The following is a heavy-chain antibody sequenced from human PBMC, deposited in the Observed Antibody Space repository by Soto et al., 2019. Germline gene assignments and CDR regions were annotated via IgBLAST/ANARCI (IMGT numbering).Heavy chain of an antibody. V-gene: IGHV4-59*01. Sequence: SETLSLTCTVSGGSISSYYWSWIRQPPGKGLEWIGSIYYNGSTNYNPSLTSRVTILVDTSKNQFSLNLSSVTAADTAVYYCARDLGDNVLTAYLDYWGQGTLVTVPQ. J-gene: IGHJ4*02. D-gene: IGHD3-9*01. CDR2: IYYNGST. CDR1: GGSISSYY. CDR3: ARDLGDNVLTAYLDY.